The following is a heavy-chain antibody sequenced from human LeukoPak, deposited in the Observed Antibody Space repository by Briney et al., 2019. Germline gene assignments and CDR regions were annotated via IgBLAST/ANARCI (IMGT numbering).Heavy chain of an antibody. CDR2: FSSRSSYI. CDR1: GFTFSSYS. D-gene: IGHD4-17*01. Sequence: GGSLRLSCAASGFTFSSYSMNWVRQAPGKGLEWVSSFSSRSSYIDYADSVKGRFTISRDNAKNSLYLQMNSVRAEDTAVYYCARATGYGDSGLDYWGQGTLVTVSS. CDR3: ARATGYGDSGLDY. V-gene: IGHV3-21*01. J-gene: IGHJ4*02.